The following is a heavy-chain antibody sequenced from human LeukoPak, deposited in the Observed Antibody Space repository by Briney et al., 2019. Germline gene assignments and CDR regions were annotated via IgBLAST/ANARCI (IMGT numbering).Heavy chain of an antibody. J-gene: IGHJ4*02. V-gene: IGHV3-23*01. Sequence: GSLRLSCAASGFTFSSYAMSWVRRAPGKGLEGVSAIIGSGGSTYYSDSVKGRFTISRDNSKNTLYLQMNSLRAEDTAVYYCAKDPADYWGQGTLVTVSS. CDR2: IIGSGGST. CDR1: GFTFSSYA. CDR3: AKDPADY.